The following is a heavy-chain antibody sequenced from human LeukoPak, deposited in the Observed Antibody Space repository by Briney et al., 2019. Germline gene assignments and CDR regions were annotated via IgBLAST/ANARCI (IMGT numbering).Heavy chain of an antibody. Sequence: PGGSLRLSCAASGFTFSNYDMNWIRQAPGKGLEWVSGISGRGGNTNYADSVKGRFTISRDNSKNTLYLQMNSLRAEDTAVYYCARGLGSPVPTWFDPWGQGTLVTVSS. D-gene: IGHD3-16*01. CDR1: GFTFSNYD. CDR2: ISGRGGNT. CDR3: ARGLGSPVPTWFDP. V-gene: IGHV3-23*01. J-gene: IGHJ5*02.